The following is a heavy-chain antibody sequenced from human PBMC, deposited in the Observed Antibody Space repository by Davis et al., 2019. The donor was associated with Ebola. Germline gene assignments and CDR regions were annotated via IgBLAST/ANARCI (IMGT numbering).Heavy chain of an antibody. D-gene: IGHD3-10*01. J-gene: IGHJ6*02. Sequence: HTGGSLRLSCVASGFTFSSYWMHWVRQAPGKGLVWVSRINSDGSSTSYADSVKGRFTISRDNAKNTLYLQMNSLRAEDTAVYYCVKGSGSYFNYYGMDVWGQGTTVTVSS. CDR3: VKGSGSYFNYYGMDV. V-gene: IGHV3-74*01. CDR2: INSDGSST. CDR1: GFTFSSYW.